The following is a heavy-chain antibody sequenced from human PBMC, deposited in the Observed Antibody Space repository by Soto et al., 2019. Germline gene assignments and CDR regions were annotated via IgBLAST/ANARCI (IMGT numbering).Heavy chain of an antibody. J-gene: IGHJ4*02. V-gene: IGHV3-30*18. CDR2: ISYDGSNK. CDR3: AKSDRIAVAGTGFDY. D-gene: IGHD6-19*01. Sequence: QVQLVESGGGVVQPGRSLRLSCAASGFTFSSYGMHWVRQAPGKGLEWVAVISYDGSNKYYADSVKGRFTISRDNSKNTLYLQMNGLRAEDTAVYYCAKSDRIAVAGTGFDYWGQGTLVTVS. CDR1: GFTFSSYG.